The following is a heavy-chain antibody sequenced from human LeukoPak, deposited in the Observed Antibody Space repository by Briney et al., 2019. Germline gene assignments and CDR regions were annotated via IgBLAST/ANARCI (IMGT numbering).Heavy chain of an antibody. CDR3: ARGRLDTAMVPYVNWFDP. Sequence: GGSLRLSCAASGFTFSSYAMHWVRQAPGKGLEWVSSISSSSSYIYYADSVKGRFTISRDSAKNSLYLQMNSLRAEDTAVYYCARGRLDTAMVPYVNWFDPWGQGTLVIVSS. J-gene: IGHJ5*02. CDR1: GFTFSSYA. D-gene: IGHD5-18*01. V-gene: IGHV3-21*04. CDR2: ISSSSSYI.